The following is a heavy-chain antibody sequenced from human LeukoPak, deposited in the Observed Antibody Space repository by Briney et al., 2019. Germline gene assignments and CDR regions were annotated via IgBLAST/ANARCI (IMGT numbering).Heavy chain of an antibody. D-gene: IGHD3-3*01. CDR1: GYSISSGYY. CDR3: ARHEYDYDFWSGYPDWFDP. V-gene: IGHV4-38-2*01. J-gene: IGHJ5*02. CDR2: IYHSGST. Sequence: KPSETLSLTCAVSGYSISSGYYWGWIRQPPGKGLEWIGSIYHSGSTYYNPSLKSRVTISVDTSKNQFSLKLSSVTAADTAVYYCARHEYDYDFWSGYPDWFDPWGQGTLVTVSS.